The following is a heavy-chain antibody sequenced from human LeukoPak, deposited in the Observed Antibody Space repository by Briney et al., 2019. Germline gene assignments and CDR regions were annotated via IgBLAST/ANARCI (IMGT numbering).Heavy chain of an antibody. J-gene: IGHJ1*01. D-gene: IGHD3-16*02. CDR3: ARGSHVWGSYRAYEYFQH. V-gene: IGHV4-39*01. Sequence: PSETLSLTCTVSGGSISSSGYYWGWIRQPPGKGLEWIGSINYGGSTYYNPSLKSRVIISVDTSKNQFSLKLSSVTAADTAVYYCARGSHVWGSYRAYEYFQHWGQGTLVTVSS. CDR2: INYGGST. CDR1: GGSISSSGYY.